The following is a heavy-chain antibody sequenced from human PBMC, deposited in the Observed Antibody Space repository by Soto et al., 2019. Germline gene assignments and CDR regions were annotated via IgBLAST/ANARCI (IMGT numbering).Heavy chain of an antibody. J-gene: IGHJ6*02. CDR1: GFTFSSYS. CDR3: ARDRSSVMDV. CDR2: ISSSSSTI. D-gene: IGHD6-13*01. Sequence: EVQLVESGGGLVQPGGSLRLSCAASGFTFSSYSMNWVRQAPGKGLEWVSYISSSSSTIYYADSVKGRFTISRDNAKNLLYLQMNSLRDEATAVYYCARDRSSVMDVWGQGTMVTVSS. V-gene: IGHV3-48*02.